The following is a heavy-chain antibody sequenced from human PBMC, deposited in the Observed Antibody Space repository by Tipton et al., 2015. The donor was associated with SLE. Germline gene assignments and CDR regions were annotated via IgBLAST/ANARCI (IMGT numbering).Heavy chain of an antibody. V-gene: IGHV4-59*11. J-gene: IGHJ6*02. CDR2: VYHDGST. Sequence: LRLSCTVSGGSTSSHYWSWIRQPPGKGLEWIGYVYHDGSTDYNPSLKSRVTISVDTSKNQFSLKLNSVTAADTAVYYCARDPNGVRTGTYSFYYYGMDVWGQGTTVTVSS. D-gene: IGHD2-8*01. CDR3: ARDPNGVRTGTYSFYYYGMDV. CDR1: GGSTSSHY.